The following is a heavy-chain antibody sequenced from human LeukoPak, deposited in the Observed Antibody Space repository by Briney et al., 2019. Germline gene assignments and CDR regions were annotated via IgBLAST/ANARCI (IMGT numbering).Heavy chain of an antibody. V-gene: IGHV4-39*07. J-gene: IGHJ4*02. CDR1: GGSISSDSYY. CDR3: ARERRYDFWSGHNFDY. Sequence: SETLSLTCTVSGGSISSDSYYWGWIRQPPGKGLEWIGSIYYTGSTGYNPSLKSRVTISVDTSKNQFSLKLSSVTAADTAVYYCARERRYDFWSGHNFDYWGQGTLVTVSS. D-gene: IGHD3-3*01. CDR2: IYYTGST.